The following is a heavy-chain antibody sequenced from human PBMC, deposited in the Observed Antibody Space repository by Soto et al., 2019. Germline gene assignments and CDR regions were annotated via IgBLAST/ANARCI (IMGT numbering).Heavy chain of an antibody. CDR3: AKDKVSVVVVVAATLSAFDI. D-gene: IGHD2-15*01. J-gene: IGHJ3*02. CDR1: GFTFSSYA. V-gene: IGHV3-23*01. Sequence: GGSLRLSCAASGFTFSSYAMSWVRQAPGKGLEWVSAISGSGGSTYYADSVKGRFTISRDNSKNTLYLQMNSLRAEDTAVYYWAKDKVSVVVVVAATLSAFDIWGQGTMVTVSS. CDR2: ISGSGGST.